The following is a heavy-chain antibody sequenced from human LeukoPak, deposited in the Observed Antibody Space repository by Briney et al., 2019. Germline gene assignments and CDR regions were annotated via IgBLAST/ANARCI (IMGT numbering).Heavy chain of an antibody. CDR1: GGSISSGDDP. D-gene: IGHD3-10*01. CDR3: ARGFYGSGSQFDY. J-gene: IGHJ4*02. V-gene: IGHV4-30-2*01. Sequence: PSQTLSLTCAVFGGSISSGDDPWSWIRQPPGRGLEWIGYIFHTGHTSYNPSLKSRVTISVDMSKNQLSLKLSSVTAADTAVYYCARGFYGSGSQFDYWGQGTLVTVSS. CDR2: IFHTGHT.